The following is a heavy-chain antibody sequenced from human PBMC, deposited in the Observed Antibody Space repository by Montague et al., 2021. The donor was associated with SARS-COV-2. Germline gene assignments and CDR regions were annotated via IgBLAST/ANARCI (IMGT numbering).Heavy chain of an antibody. CDR1: GFNFISYD. CDR2: ISSSSTYI. V-gene: IGHV3-21*01. D-gene: IGHD2-8*01. J-gene: IGHJ3*02. CDR3: ARDYTNFDAFDI. Sequence: SLRLSCAASGFNFISYDMNWVRQAPGKGLEWVSSISSSSTYIHYADSVKGRVTISRDNAKNLVFLQMNSLRAEDTAVYYCARDYTNFDAFDIWGQGITVTVSA.